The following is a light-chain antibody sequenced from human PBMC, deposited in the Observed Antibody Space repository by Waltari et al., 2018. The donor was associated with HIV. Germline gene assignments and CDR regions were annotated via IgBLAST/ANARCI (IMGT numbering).Light chain of an antibody. V-gene: IGLV1-47*01. Sequence: QSGLTQPPSASGSPGQRVTISCSGSSSHIGKNFVYWYQHLPGTAPKLLITRNNQRPSGVPDRFSGSKSGTLASLAISGLRSEDEADYYCAAWDDSLSGRVFGGGTKLTVL. CDR3: AAWDDSLSGRV. CDR2: RNN. CDR1: SSHIGKNF. J-gene: IGLJ3*02.